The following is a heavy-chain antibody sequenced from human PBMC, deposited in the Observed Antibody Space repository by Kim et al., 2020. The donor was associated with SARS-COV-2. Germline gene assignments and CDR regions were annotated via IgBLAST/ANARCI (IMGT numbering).Heavy chain of an antibody. CDR2: ISYDGSNK. Sequence: GGSLRLSCAASGFTFSSYGMHWVRQAPGKGLEWVAVISYDGSNKYYADSVKGRFTISRDNSKNTLYLQMNSLRAEDTAVYYCAKDGWYSSSLRGYFDYWG. D-gene: IGHD6-13*01. J-gene: IGHJ4*03. CDR3: AKDGWYSSSLRGYFDY. CDR1: GFTFSSYG. V-gene: IGHV3-30*18.